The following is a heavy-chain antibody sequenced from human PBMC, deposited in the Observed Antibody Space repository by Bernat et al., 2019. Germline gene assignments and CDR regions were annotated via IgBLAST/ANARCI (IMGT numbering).Heavy chain of an antibody. D-gene: IGHD3-16*02. V-gene: IGHV3-33*01. CDR3: ARGRVHDYVWGSYRYTPRYGMDV. J-gene: IGHJ6*02. CDR2: IWYDGSDK. Sequence: QVQLVESGGGVVQPGRSLRLSCAASGFTFSNYGMHWVRQAPGKGREWVAVIWYDGSDKCYADSVSGRFTISRDNSKNPLYLQMNSLRAEDTAVYYCARGRVHDYVWGSYRYTPRYGMDVWGQGTTVTVSS. CDR1: GFTFSNYG.